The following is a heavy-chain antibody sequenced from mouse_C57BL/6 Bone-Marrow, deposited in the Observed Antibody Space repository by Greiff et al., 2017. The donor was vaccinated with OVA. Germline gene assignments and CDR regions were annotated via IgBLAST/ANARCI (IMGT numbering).Heavy chain of an antibody. J-gene: IGHJ3*01. CDR3: TISTMVTTRAWFAD. D-gene: IGHD2-2*01. V-gene: IGHV14-4*01. Sequence: EVHLVESGAELVRPGASVKLSCTASGFNIKDDYMHWVKQRPEQGLEWIGWIDPENGDTEYASKFQGKATITADTSSNTAYLQRSSLTSEDTAVYYCTISTMVTTRAWFADWGQGTLVTVSA. CDR2: IDPENGDT. CDR1: GFNIKDDY.